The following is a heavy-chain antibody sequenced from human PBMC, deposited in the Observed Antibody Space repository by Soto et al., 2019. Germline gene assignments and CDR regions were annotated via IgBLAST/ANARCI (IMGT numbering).Heavy chain of an antibody. J-gene: IGHJ5*02. CDR3: ARGDIVLVPAAIGWFDP. V-gene: IGHV4-61*01. CDR1: GGSVSSGSYY. Sequence: SETLSLTCTVSGGSVSSGSYYWSWIRQPPGKGLEWIGYIYYSGSTNYNPSLKSRVTISVDTSKNQSSLKLSSVTAADTAVYYCARGDIVLVPAAIGWFDPWGQGTLVTVSS. CDR2: IYYSGST. D-gene: IGHD2-2*01.